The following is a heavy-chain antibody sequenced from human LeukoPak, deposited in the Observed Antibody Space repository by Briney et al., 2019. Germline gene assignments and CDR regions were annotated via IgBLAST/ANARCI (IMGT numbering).Heavy chain of an antibody. CDR2: ISAYNGNT. Sequence: GASVKVSCKASGYTFTSYGISWVRQAPGQGLEWMGWISAYNGNTNYAQKLQGRVTMTTDTSTSTAYMELRSLRSDDTAVYYCARVTGFAAYYGSGHPFDYWGQGTLVTVSS. CDR1: GYTFTSYG. V-gene: IGHV1-18*01. CDR3: ARVTGFAAYYGSGHPFDY. J-gene: IGHJ4*02. D-gene: IGHD3-10*01.